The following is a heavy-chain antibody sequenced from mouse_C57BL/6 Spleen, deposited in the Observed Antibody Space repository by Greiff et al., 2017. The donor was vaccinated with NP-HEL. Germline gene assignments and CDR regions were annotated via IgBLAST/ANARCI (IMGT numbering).Heavy chain of an antibody. J-gene: IGHJ2*01. V-gene: IGHV1-82*01. CDR2: IYPGDGDT. D-gene: IGHD1-1*01. CDR1: GYAFSSSW. CDR3: ARLWYYGSSYNY. Sequence: QVQLQQSGPELVKPGASVKISCKASGYAFSSSWMNWVKQRPGKGLEWIGRIYPGDGDTNYNGKFKGKATLTADKSSSTAYMQLSSLTSEDSAVYFCARLWYYGSSYNYWGQGTTLTVSS.